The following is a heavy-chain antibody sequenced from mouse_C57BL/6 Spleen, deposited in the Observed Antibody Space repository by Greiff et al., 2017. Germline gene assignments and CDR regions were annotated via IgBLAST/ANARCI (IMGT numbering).Heavy chain of an antibody. D-gene: IGHD2-3*01. CDR2: IYPRSGNT. CDR1: GYTFTSYG. CDR3: ARSDDGYRGDYAMDY. Sequence: VQLQQSGAELARPGASVKLSCKASGYTFTSYGISWVKQRTGQGLEWIGEIYPRSGNTYYNEKFKGKATLTADKSSSTAYMGLRSLTAEDSACYFCARSDDGYRGDYAMDYWGQGTSVTVSS. V-gene: IGHV1-81*01. J-gene: IGHJ4*01.